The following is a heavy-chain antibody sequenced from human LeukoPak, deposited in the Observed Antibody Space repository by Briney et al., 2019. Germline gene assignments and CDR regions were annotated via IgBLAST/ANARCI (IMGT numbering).Heavy chain of an antibody. J-gene: IGHJ6*03. CDR2: ISPSGDIL. Sequence: GGTLRLSCAASGFTFSRHGMNWVRQAPGKGLEWVSGISPSGDILYYADSVKGQFTISRDNFKNTLYLQMNSLRAEDTALYYCARVYYGSGSLHYYYYYMDVWGTGTTVTISS. CDR3: ARVYYGSGSLHYYYYYMDV. CDR1: GFTFSRHG. V-gene: IGHV3-23*01. D-gene: IGHD3-10*01.